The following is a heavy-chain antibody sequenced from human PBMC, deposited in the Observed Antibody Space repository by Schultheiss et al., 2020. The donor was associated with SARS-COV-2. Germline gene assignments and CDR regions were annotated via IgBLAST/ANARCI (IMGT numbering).Heavy chain of an antibody. D-gene: IGHD3-16*01. J-gene: IGHJ6*02. CDR1: GFTFSSYG. Sequence: GESLKISCAASGFTFSSYGMHWVRQAPGKGLEWVAVIWYDGSNKYYADSVKGRFTISRDNSKNTLYLQMNSLRAEDTAVYYCAKRGVRFSGMDVWGQGTTVTVSS. CDR3: AKRGVRFSGMDV. V-gene: IGHV3-33*06. CDR2: IWYDGSNK.